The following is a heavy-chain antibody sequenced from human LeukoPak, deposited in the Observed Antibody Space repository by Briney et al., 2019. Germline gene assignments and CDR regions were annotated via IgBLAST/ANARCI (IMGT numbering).Heavy chain of an antibody. D-gene: IGHD4-17*01. J-gene: IGHJ3*02. CDR2: IYSDGTT. CDR1: GFTVSNTY. Sequence: GGSLRLSCAASGFTVSNTYMTWVRQPPGKGLEWVSVIYSDGTTYYADSVKGRFTVSRDNSKNTLYLQMNSLRVEDTAVYYCAITPHDYGGNWNDAFDIWGQGTMVTVSS. V-gene: IGHV3-66*01. CDR3: AITPHDYGGNWNDAFDI.